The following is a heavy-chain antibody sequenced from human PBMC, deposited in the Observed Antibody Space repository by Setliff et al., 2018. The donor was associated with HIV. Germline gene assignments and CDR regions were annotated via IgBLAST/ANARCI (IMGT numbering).Heavy chain of an antibody. CDR2: IYTSGSL. V-gene: IGHV4-61*09. D-gene: IGHD1-26*01. J-gene: IGHJ4*02. CDR1: GGSISSGNDY. CDR3: ARGATRDFIVGATIFDY. Sequence: SETLSLTCSVSGGSISSGNDYWSWIRQPAGKGLEWIGHIYTSGSLNYKPSLKSRVTISVDTSKNQFSLKLSSVTAADTAVYYCARGATRDFIVGATIFDYWGQGTLVTSPQ.